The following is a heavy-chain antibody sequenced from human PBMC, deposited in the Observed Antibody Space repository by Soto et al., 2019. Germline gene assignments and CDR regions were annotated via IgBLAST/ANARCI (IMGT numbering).Heavy chain of an antibody. D-gene: IGHD1-20*01. CDR2: IYYSGST. CDR1: SDSISDNY. CDR3: AIIDPPLMLAWFDP. V-gene: IGHV4-59*01. Sequence: QVQLQESGPGLVKPSETLSLTCTVSSDSISDNYWSWIRQPPGKGLEWIEYIYYSGSTNYNPSLSGRVSMSIHTSKKLFPLTLTSVTAADTALSYCAIIDPPLMLAWFDPWGQGTLVTVSS. J-gene: IGHJ5*02.